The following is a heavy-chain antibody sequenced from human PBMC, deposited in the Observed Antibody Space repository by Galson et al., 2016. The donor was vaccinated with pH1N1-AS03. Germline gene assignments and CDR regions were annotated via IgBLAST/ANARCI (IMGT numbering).Heavy chain of an antibody. CDR2: INPSSGGT. Sequence: SVKVSCKASGYTFAYYYVHWVRQAPGQGLEWMGWINPSSGGTKFAQKFQGTVSMTTDTSTRTAYMELSRLRSDDTAVYHCARGGGSALDSWGQGTLVTVSS. J-gene: IGHJ4*02. CDR3: ARGGGSALDS. D-gene: IGHD1-26*01. V-gene: IGHV1-2*02. CDR1: GYTFAYYY.